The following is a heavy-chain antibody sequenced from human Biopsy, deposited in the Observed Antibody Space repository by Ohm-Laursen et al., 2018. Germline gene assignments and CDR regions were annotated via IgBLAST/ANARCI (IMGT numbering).Heavy chain of an antibody. J-gene: IGHJ1*01. CDR2: NIPILGTG. D-gene: IGHD3-9*01. V-gene: IGHV1-69*13. CDR1: GGTFSNYG. CDR3: ATKLTGYFHH. Sequence: ASVKVSCKAPGGTFSNYGVNWARQAPGQGLEWLGGNIPILGTGNYAQKFHDRVTVAADPSTSTATMEVRSLRSDDTAVYYCATKLTGYFHHWGQGTLVIVSS.